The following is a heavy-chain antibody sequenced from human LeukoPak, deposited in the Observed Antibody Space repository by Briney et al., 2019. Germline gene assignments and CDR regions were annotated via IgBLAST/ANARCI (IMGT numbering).Heavy chain of an antibody. CDR2: IIPILDVA. J-gene: IGHJ5*02. D-gene: IGHD3-3*01. Sequence: SVKVSCKASGGSFNTYVITWVRQAPGQGLEWMGRIIPILDVANFAQKFQGRVTITADESTSTAYMELSSLRSEDTAVYYCARDRTIFGVSPDWFDPWGQGTLVTVSS. CDR1: GGSFNTYV. CDR3: ARDRTIFGVSPDWFDP. V-gene: IGHV1-69*04.